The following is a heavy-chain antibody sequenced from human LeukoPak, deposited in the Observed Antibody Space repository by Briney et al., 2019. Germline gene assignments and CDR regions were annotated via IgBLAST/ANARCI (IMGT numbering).Heavy chain of an antibody. CDR2: ISGSGGST. Sequence: GGSLRLSCAASGFTFSSYAMSWVRQAPGKGLEWVSAISGSGGSTYYADSVKGRFTISRDNSKNTLYLQMNSLRAEDTAVYYCAKGVGSSWYSFGYYYYGMDVWGQGTTVTVSS. V-gene: IGHV3-23*01. J-gene: IGHJ6*02. CDR1: GFTFSSYA. CDR3: AKGVGSSWYSFGYYYYGMDV. D-gene: IGHD6-13*01.